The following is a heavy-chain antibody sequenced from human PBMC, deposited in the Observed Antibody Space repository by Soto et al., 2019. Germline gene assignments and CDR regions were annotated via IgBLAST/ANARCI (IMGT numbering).Heavy chain of an antibody. V-gene: IGHV3-7*01. CDR3: ARDSAYCRSTSCYLSYYYYMDV. CDR1: GFTFSNHW. J-gene: IGHJ6*03. Sequence: EVQVVESGGGLVQPGGSLRLSCAASGFTFSNHWMTWVRQAPGKGLEWVANIKQDGSEKYYVDSVKGRFTLSRDNAKNSLYLQMNSLTAEDTAVYYCARDSAYCRSTSCYLSYYYYMDVWGKGTTVTISS. D-gene: IGHD2-2*01. CDR2: IKQDGSEK.